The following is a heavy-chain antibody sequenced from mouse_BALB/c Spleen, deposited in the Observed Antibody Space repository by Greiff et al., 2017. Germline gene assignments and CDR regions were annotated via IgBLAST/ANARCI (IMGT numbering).Heavy chain of an antibody. CDR3: AKRTITTATGAMDY. CDR1: GFSLTSYG. Sequence: VKLQESGPGLVAPSQSLSITCTVSGFSLTSYGVSWVRQPPGKGLEWLGVIWGDGSTNYHSALISRLSISKDNSKSQVFLKLNSLQTDDTATYYCAKRTITTATGAMDYWGQGTSVTVSS. J-gene: IGHJ4*01. D-gene: IGHD1-2*01. V-gene: IGHV2-3*01. CDR2: IWGDGST.